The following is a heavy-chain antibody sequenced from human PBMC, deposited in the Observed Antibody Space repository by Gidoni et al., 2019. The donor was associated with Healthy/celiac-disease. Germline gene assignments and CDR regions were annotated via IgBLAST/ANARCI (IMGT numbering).Heavy chain of an antibody. CDR2: IYYSGST. CDR1: GGPISSYY. V-gene: IGHV4-59*01. Sequence: QVQLQESGQGLVQPSETLSITCTVPGGPISSYYWSWFRQPPGKGLEWIGYIYYSGSTNYNPSLKSRVTISVDTSKNQFSLKLSSVTAADTAVYYCAGGSGSYYFDYWGQGTLVTVSS. CDR3: AGGSGSYYFDY. J-gene: IGHJ4*02. D-gene: IGHD1-26*01.